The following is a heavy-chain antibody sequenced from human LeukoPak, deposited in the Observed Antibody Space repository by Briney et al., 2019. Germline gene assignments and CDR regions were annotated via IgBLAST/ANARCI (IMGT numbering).Heavy chain of an antibody. J-gene: IGHJ4*02. V-gene: IGHV3-23*01. CDR3: AKAGKAVAGTMNYFDY. CDR2: ISGSGGST. CDR1: GFTFSSYA. D-gene: IGHD6-19*01. Sequence: PGGSLRLSCAASGFTFSSYAMSWVRQAPGKGLEWVSAISGSGGSTYYADSVKGRFTISRDNSKNTLYLQMNSLRAEDTAVYYCAKAGKAVAGTMNYFDYWGQGTLVTVSS.